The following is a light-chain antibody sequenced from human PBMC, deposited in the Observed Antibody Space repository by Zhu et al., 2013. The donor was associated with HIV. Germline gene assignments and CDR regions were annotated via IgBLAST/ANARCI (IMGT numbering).Light chain of an antibody. CDR1: QSVSSAY. CDR3: QQYDGSPPLT. Sequence: EIVLTQSPGTLSLSPGERATLSCRASQSVSSAYLAWYQQKPGQAPRLLMYGASFRATGIPDRFSGSGSGTDFTLTISRLEPEDFAVYYCQQYDGSPPLTFGGGTKVEIK. CDR2: GAS. V-gene: IGKV3-20*01. J-gene: IGKJ4*01.